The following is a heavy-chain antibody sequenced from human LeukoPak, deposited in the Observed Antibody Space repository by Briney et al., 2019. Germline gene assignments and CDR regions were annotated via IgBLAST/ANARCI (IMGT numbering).Heavy chain of an antibody. CDR3: SRVYSGSYSFDY. J-gene: IGHJ4*02. V-gene: IGHV1-2*02. CDR2: INPNNGGT. Sequence: ASVKVSCKASGYTFTGYYMHWVRQAPGQGLEWMGWINPNNGGTNYAQKFQGRVTMTRDTYISTAYMELSRLRSDDTAVYYFSRVYSGSYSFDYWGQGTLVTVSS. D-gene: IGHD1-26*01. CDR1: GYTFTGYY.